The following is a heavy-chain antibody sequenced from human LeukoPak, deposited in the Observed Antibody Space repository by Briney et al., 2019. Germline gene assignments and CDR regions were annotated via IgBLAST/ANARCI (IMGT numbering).Heavy chain of an antibody. V-gene: IGHV3-23*01. CDR2: ISGSGGST. D-gene: IGHD2-8*01. CDR1: GFTFSSFA. Sequence: PGGSLTLSCAASGFTFSSFAMTWVRQAPGKGLDWVSGISGSGGSTFYADSVKGRFTISRDNSKNTLYLQMNSLRAEDTAVYYCAKGYCSNGVCYTDYWGQGTLVTVSS. J-gene: IGHJ4*02. CDR3: AKGYCSNGVCYTDY.